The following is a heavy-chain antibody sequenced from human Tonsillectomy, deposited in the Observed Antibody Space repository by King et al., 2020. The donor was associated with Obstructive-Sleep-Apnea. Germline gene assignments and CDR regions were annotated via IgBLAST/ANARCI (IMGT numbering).Heavy chain of an antibody. D-gene: IGHD6-6*01. CDR1: GFTLSGSS. CDR2: IKTKAYNYAT. Sequence: VQLVESGGGLVQPGESLKLSCAASGFTLSGSSVHWVRQASGKGLEWVGRIKTKAYNYATAYSASLKGRFTISRDDSQDTAYLQMNSLKTEDTAVYYCTRLGDYSTSSRDYWGQGTLVTVAS. V-gene: IGHV3-73*01. J-gene: IGHJ4*02. CDR3: TRLGDYSTSSRDY.